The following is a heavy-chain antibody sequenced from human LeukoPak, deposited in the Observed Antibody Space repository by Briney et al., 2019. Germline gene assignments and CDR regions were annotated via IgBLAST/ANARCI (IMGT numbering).Heavy chain of an antibody. D-gene: IGHD6-13*01. CDR1: GFTVSSNY. CDR2: ISGSGGST. Sequence: GGSLRLSCAASGFTVSSNYMSWVRQAPGKGLEWVSAISGSGGSTYYADSVKGRFTISRDNSKNTLYLQMNSLRAEDTAVYYCAKDRSSSWYAYYMDVWGKGTTVTVSS. J-gene: IGHJ6*03. CDR3: AKDRSSSWYAYYMDV. V-gene: IGHV3-23*01.